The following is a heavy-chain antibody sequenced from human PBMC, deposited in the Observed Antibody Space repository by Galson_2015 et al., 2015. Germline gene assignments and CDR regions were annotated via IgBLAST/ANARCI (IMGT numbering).Heavy chain of an antibody. V-gene: IGHV3-7*03. D-gene: IGHD6-19*01. J-gene: IGHJ4*02. Sequence: SLRLSCAASGFTFSSYWMSWVRQAPGKGLEWVANIKQDGSEKYYVDSVKGRFTISRDNAKNSLYLQMNSLRAEDTAVYYCARAGTGSGWYSLDYWGQGTLVTVSS. CDR3: ARAGTGSGWYSLDY. CDR1: GFTFSSYW. CDR2: IKQDGSEK.